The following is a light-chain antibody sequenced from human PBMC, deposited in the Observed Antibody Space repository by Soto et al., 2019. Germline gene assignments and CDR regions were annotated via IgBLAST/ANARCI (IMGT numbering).Light chain of an antibody. V-gene: IGKV3-15*01. CDR2: GAS. Sequence: ETVMTQSPATLSVSPGERATLSCGASQSVSTNLALYPQKPGQVPRRLSYGASTRASDIPARFSGSGSGTEFTLTISSPQSEDFAVYYCQQYNEWPLTFGGGPKVEIE. J-gene: IGKJ4*02. CDR3: QQYNEWPLT. CDR1: QSVSTN.